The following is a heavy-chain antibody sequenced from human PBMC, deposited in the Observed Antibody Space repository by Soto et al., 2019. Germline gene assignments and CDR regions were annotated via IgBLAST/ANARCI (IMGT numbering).Heavy chain of an antibody. CDR1: GYTFTSYG. CDR2: ISAYNGNT. J-gene: IGHJ6*02. D-gene: IGHD2-15*01. V-gene: IGHV1-18*01. CDR3: ARDGGIVVVVAATRPYYYGMDV. Sequence: QVQLVQSGAEVKKPGASVKVSCKAPGYTFTSYGISWVRQAPGQGLEWMGWISAYNGNTNYAQKLQGRVTMTTDTSTSTAYMELRSLRSDDTAVYYCARDGGIVVVVAATRPYYYGMDVWGQGTTVTVSS.